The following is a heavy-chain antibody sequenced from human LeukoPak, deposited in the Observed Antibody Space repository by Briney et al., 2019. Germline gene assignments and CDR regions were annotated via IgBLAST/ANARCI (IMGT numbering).Heavy chain of an antibody. V-gene: IGHV1-46*01. Sequence: ASVKVSCKASGYTFTSYYMHWVRQAPGQGLEWMGIINPSGGSTSYAQKFQGRVTMTRDTSTSTVYMELSSLRSEDTAVYYCAKAVGAPWRVYYMDVWGKGTTVTVSS. CDR3: AKAVGAPWRVYYMDV. CDR2: INPSGGST. CDR1: GYTFTSYY. J-gene: IGHJ6*03. D-gene: IGHD1-26*01.